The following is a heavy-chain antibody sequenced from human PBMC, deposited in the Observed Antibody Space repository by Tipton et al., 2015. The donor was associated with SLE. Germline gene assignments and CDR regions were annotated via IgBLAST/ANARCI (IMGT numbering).Heavy chain of an antibody. CDR2: IFYSGST. Sequence: TLSLTCTVSGGSISSHFWSWIRQPPGKGLEWIGYIFYSGSTNYNPSLKSRVTISVDTSKNQFSLKLTSVTAADTAVYYCARYTRYNFDYWGQGTLVTVSS. CDR3: ARYTRYNFDY. CDR1: GGSISSHF. V-gene: IGHV4-59*11. D-gene: IGHD5-24*01. J-gene: IGHJ4*02.